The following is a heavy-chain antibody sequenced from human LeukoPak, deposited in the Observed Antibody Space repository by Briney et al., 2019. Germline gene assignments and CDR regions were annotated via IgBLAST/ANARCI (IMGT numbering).Heavy chain of an antibody. CDR1: GFSLTDYS. V-gene: IGHV3-21*01. D-gene: IGHD4/OR15-4a*01. Sequence: GGSLRLSCAVSGFSLTDYSMNWIRQAPGKGLEWVSSIGTRSRHIYYAESVKGRFTISRDNATNSVYLQMNSLGVEDTGVYYCAPRGAHGCWGQGTLVTVSS. CDR3: APRGAHGC. CDR2: IGTRSRHI. J-gene: IGHJ4*02.